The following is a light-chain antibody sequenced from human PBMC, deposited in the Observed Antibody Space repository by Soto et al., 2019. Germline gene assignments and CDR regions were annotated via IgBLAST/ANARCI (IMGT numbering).Light chain of an antibody. Sequence: QSALTQPASVSGSPGQSITISCTGTSSDIGGYNYVSWYQQHPGKAPKLMIYDVSNRPSGVSNRFSGSKSGNTVSLTISGLQAEDEDDYYCSSYTSSSTYVVFGGGIKLTVL. V-gene: IGLV2-14*01. CDR1: SSDIGGYNY. J-gene: IGLJ2*01. CDR2: DVS. CDR3: SSYTSSSTYVV.